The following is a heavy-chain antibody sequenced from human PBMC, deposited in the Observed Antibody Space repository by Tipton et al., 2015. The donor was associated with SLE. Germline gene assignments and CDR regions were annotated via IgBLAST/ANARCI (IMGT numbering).Heavy chain of an antibody. D-gene: IGHD1-26*01. J-gene: IGHJ5*02. V-gene: IGHV4-61*01. CDR2: IYYSGST. CDR3: ARVIVGATGWFNP. Sequence: GLVKPSETLSLTCTVSGGSISSSSYYWSWIRQPPGKGLEWIGYIYYSGSTNYNPSLKSRVTISIDTSKNQFSLKLSSVTAADTAVYYCARVIVGATGWFNPWGQGTLVTVSS. CDR1: GGSISSSSYY.